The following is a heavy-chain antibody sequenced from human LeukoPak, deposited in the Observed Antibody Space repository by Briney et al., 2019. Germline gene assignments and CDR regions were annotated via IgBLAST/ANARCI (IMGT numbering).Heavy chain of an antibody. J-gene: IGHJ4*02. D-gene: IGHD5-18*01. CDR2: IRYDGSNK. CDR1: GGSISSSNW. V-gene: IGHV3-30*02. Sequence: PSETLSLTCAVSGGSISSSNWWSWVRQAPGKGLEWVAFIRYDGSNKYYADSVKGRFTISRDNSKNTLCLQVNSLRAEDTAVYYCAKDPPVGYHFDYWGQGTLVTVSS. CDR3: AKDPPVGYHFDY.